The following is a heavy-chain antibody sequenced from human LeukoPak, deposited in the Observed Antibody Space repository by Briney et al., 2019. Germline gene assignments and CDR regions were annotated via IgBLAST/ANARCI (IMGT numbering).Heavy chain of an antibody. D-gene: IGHD1-14*01. CDR1: KFPVSSNY. CDR3: ARDFVTAEALDI. Sequence: GGSLRLSCAASKFPVSSNYMTWVRQAPGKGLEWVSVIYRDDSAYYADSVKGRFTISRDNSKNTLYLQMNSLRADDTAVYYCARDFVTAEALDIWGHGTIVTVSS. CDR2: IYRDDSA. J-gene: IGHJ3*02. V-gene: IGHV3-53*01.